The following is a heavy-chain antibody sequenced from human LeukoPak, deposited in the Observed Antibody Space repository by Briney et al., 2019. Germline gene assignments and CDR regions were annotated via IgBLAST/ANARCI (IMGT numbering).Heavy chain of an antibody. V-gene: IGHV1-2*02. CDR1: GYTFTGYY. D-gene: IGHD3-3*01. J-gene: IGHJ4*02. CDR2: INPNSGGT. CDR3: ARTYYDFWSGYWYYFDY. Sequence: ASVMVSCKASGYTFTGYYMHWVRQAPGQGLEWMGWINPNSGGTNYAQKFQGRVTMTRDTSISTAYMELSRLRSDDTAVYYCARTYYDFWSGYWYYFDYWGQGTLVTVSS.